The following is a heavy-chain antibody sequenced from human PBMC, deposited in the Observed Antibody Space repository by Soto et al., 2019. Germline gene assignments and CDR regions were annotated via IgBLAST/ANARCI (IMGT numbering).Heavy chain of an antibody. CDR1: GFTFDEYA. CDR2: IRWNSGRV. CDR3: ANEIREYGSGWTYFDN. D-gene: IGHD6-19*01. V-gene: IGHV3-9*01. Sequence: DVQLVESGGGLVQPGRSLRIACAASGFTFDEYAMHRVRKGPGKGLEWVSGIRWNSGRVDYAESVKGRFTISRDNAKKSLYLQMNSLRGEDTAFYYCANEIREYGSGWTYFDNWGQGTLVTVSS. J-gene: IGHJ4*02.